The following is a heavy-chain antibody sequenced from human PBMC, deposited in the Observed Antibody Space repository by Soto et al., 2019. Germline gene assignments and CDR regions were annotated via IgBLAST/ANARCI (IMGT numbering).Heavy chain of an antibody. D-gene: IGHD2-15*01. CDR2: ISWNRGTI. CDR1: GFTFDAYA. V-gene: IGHV3-9*01. Sequence: EVQLVESGGGLVQPGRSLRLSCAASGFTFDAYAIHWVRQAPGKGLEWVSGISWNRGTIGYADSVKGRFTISRDNAKNSLYLQMNSLRAEDTALYYCTRSIGPSCYSSFDYFGQGTLVTVSS. CDR3: TRSIGPSCYSSFDY. J-gene: IGHJ4*02.